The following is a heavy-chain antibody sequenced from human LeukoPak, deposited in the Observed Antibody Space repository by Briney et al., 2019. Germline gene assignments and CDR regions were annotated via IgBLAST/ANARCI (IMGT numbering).Heavy chain of an antibody. V-gene: IGHV3-23*01. Sequence: GGSLRLSCAASGFTFSSYAMSWVRQAPGKGLEWVSAISGSGGSTYYADSVKGRFTISRDNSKNTLYLQINSLRAEDTAVYYCAKSGSSRQYYFDYWGQGTLVTVSS. J-gene: IGHJ4*02. CDR2: ISGSGGST. CDR3: AKSGSSRQYYFDY. CDR1: GFTFSSYA. D-gene: IGHD1-26*01.